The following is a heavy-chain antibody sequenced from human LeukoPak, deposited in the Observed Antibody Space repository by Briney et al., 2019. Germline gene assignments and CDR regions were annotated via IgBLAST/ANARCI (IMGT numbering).Heavy chain of an antibody. CDR3: ARDAADLYCSGGSCYIDY. D-gene: IGHD2-15*01. CDR1: GFTFSSYG. CDR2: IWYDGSNK. V-gene: IGHV3-33*01. J-gene: IGHJ4*02. Sequence: GGSLRLSCAASGFTFSSYGMHWVRQAPGKGLEWVAVIWYDGSNKYYADSVKGRFTISRDNSKNTLYLQMNSLRAEDTAVYYCARDAADLYCSGGSCYIDYWGQGTLVTVSS.